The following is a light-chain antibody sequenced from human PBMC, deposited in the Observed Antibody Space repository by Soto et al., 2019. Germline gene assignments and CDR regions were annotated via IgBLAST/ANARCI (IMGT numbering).Light chain of an antibody. Sequence: AIQMTQSPSSLSASVGDRVTITCRASQGIRNDLDWFQQKPGKAPKLLIYAASNLQSGVPARFSGSGSGTDFTLTISSLEPEDFAVYYCQQYGSSGTFGQGTKVDIK. V-gene: IGKV1-6*01. CDR1: QGIRND. CDR2: AAS. CDR3: QQYGSSGT. J-gene: IGKJ1*01.